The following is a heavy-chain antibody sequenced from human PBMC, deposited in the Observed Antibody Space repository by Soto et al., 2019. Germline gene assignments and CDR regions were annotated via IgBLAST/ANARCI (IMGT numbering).Heavy chain of an antibody. D-gene: IGHD3-22*01. CDR2: IYYSGST. CDR3: VKGEYYYDGSAYYPFDY. J-gene: IGHJ4*02. V-gene: IGHV4-30-4*07. Sequence: SEALSLTCAASGGSISSGGYSWSWIRQPPGKGLEWIGYIYYSGSTYYNPSLKSRVTISLDTSKNQFSLKLSSLRPEDTAVYYCVKGEYYYDGSAYYPFDYWGQGRMVTVSS. CDR1: GGSISSGGYS.